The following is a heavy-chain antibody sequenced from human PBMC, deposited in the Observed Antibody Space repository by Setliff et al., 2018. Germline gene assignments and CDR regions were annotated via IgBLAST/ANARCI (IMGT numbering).Heavy chain of an antibody. J-gene: IGHJ4*02. D-gene: IGHD6-13*01. Sequence: ASVKVSCKASGYTFTSHYMHWVRQAPGLGLEWMGTINPSGGSTSYAQKFQGRVTMTRDTSTSTVYMELSSLRSEDTAVYYCARAQKPGIAAAGTAGTFDYWGQGTLVTVSS. CDR3: ARAQKPGIAAAGTAGTFDY. CDR2: INPSGGST. CDR1: GYTFTSHY. V-gene: IGHV1-46*01.